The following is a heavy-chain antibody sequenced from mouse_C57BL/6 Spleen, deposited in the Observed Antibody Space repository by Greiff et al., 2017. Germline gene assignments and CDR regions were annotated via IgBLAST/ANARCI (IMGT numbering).Heavy chain of an antibody. Sequence: EVKLMESGPGLVKPSQSLSLTCSVTGYSITSGYYWNWIRQFPGNKLEWMGYISYDGSNNYNPSLKNRISITRDTSKNQFFLKLNSVTTEDTATYYCAREDYYGPYYAMDYWGQGTSVTVSS. D-gene: IGHD1-1*01. CDR3: AREDYYGPYYAMDY. CDR2: ISYDGSN. V-gene: IGHV3-6*01. J-gene: IGHJ4*01. CDR1: GYSITSGYY.